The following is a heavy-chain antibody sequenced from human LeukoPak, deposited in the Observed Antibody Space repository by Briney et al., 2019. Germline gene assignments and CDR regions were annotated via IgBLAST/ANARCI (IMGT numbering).Heavy chain of an antibody. CDR2: IYSGGST. CDR1: GFTVSSNY. V-gene: IGHV3-66*02. D-gene: IGHD6-19*01. J-gene: IGHJ4*02. Sequence: GGSLRLSCAASGFTVSSNYMSWVRQAPGKGLEWVSVIYSGGSTYYADSVKGRFTISRDNSKNTLYLQMNSLRAEDTAVYYCARGSSGWPTTFDYWGQGTLVTASS. CDR3: ARGSSGWPTTFDY.